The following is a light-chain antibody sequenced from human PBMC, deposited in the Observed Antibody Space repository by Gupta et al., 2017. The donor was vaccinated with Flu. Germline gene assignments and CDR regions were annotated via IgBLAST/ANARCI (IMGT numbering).Light chain of an antibody. CDR3: CPYKNGSPSVVV. CDR2: DVN. CDR1: NSDDRSEEH. V-gene: IGLV2-14*04. Sequence: IICTNTNSDDRSEEHDYWYQQRPGEAPNIMIFDVNNRRSGVAHGLSGSNSGNTAAPTITGLQEEEEAAYDCCPYKNGSPSVVVFGGGTKLTVL. J-gene: IGLJ2*01.